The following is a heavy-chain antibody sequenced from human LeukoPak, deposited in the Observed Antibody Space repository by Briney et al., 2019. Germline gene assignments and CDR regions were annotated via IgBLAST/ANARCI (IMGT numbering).Heavy chain of an antibody. Sequence: SETLSLTCAVYGGSFSGYYWSWIRQPPGKGLEWIGEINHSGSTSYNPSLKSRVTISVDTSKNQFSLKLSSVTASDTAVYYCARRGDIVVVPAALDGHDYWGQGTLVTVSS. CDR1: GGSFSGYY. V-gene: IGHV4-34*01. D-gene: IGHD2-2*01. J-gene: IGHJ4*02. CDR3: ARRGDIVVVPAALDGHDY. CDR2: INHSGST.